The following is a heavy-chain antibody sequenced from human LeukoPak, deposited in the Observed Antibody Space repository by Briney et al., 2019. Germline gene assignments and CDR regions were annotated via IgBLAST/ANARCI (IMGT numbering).Heavy chain of an antibody. CDR3: ARDFWGSGDY. D-gene: IGHD7-27*01. Sequence: PGGSLRLSCAASGFTFRTFWMSWVRQAPGRGLEWVANINPDGTAIYYLDSVKGRFTFSRDNAKSSMYLQMNSLGADDTAVYYCARDFWGSGDYWGQGTLVTVSS. J-gene: IGHJ4*02. CDR2: INPDGTAI. CDR1: GFTFRTFW. V-gene: IGHV3-7*04.